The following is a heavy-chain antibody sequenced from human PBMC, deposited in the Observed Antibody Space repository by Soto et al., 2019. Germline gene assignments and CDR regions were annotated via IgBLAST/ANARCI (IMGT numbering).Heavy chain of an antibody. D-gene: IGHD3-10*01. CDR1: GYTFIDYY. CDR2: INPNSGGT. Sequence: GASVKVSWKASGYTFIDYYIHWWLESPLQVLDWMGWINPNSGGTKYAPKFQGGVTMTRDTSITTAYMELSRLRSGDTATYYCARTPLHYYGSGGYEVWFDPWGQGTLVTVSS. J-gene: IGHJ5*02. V-gene: IGHV1-2*02. CDR3: ARTPLHYYGSGGYEVWFDP.